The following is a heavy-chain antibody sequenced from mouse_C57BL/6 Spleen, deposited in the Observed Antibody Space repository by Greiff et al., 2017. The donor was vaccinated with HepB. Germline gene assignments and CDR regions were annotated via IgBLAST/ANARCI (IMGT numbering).Heavy chain of an antibody. CDR2: IRSKSNNYAT. CDR3: VRQDDFDY. V-gene: IGHV10-1*01. J-gene: IGHJ2*01. CDR1: GFSFNTYA. Sequence: DVKLVESGGGLVQPKGSLKLSCAASGFSFNTYAMNWVRQAPGKGLEWVARIRSKSNNYATYYADSVKDRFTISRADSESMLYLQMNNLKTEDTAMYYCVRQDDFDYWGQGTTLTVSS.